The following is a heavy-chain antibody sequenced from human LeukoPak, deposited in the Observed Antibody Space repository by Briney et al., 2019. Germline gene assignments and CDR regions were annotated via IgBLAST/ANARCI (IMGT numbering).Heavy chain of an antibody. D-gene: IGHD5-24*01. V-gene: IGHV2-5*02. Sequence: KQSGPTLVKPTQTLTPTCTFSGFSFNTRGVGVGWIRQPTGKALEWLALIFWDDNKRYSPSLKSRLTITKDTSKKQVVLTMTNMDPVDTATYYCAHSAEITTIFAFDYWGQGSLVTVSS. CDR3: AHSAEITTIFAFDY. CDR2: IFWDDNK. J-gene: IGHJ4*02. CDR1: GFSFNTRGVG.